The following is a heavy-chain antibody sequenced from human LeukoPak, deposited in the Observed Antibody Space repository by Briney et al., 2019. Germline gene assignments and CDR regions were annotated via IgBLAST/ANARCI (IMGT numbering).Heavy chain of an antibody. J-gene: IGHJ4*02. CDR3: ARHYYGSDVWGYYFDN. CDR2: IRYSGTT. D-gene: IGHD3-22*01. CDR1: GASITSISDY. Sequence: PSETLSLTCTVSGASITSISDYWGWFRQPPGKGLEWIGSIRYSGTTYHSPSLRSRLTMSIDTSKNQFSLKLSSVTAADTAVYHCARHYYGSDVWGYYFDNWGQGTLVAVSS. V-gene: IGHV4-39*01.